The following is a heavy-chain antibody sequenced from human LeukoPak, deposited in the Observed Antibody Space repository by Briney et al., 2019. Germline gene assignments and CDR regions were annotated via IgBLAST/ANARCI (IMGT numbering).Heavy chain of an antibody. D-gene: IGHD6-13*01. CDR3: ARDEVAAAGNDY. J-gene: IGHJ4*02. Sequence: PGGSLRLSCAASGFTFSDYYMSWIRQAPGKGREWVSYISSSSSYTNYADSVKGRFTISRDNAKNSLYLQMNSLRAEDTAVYYCARDEVAAAGNDYWGQGTLVTVSS. CDR1: GFTFSDYY. CDR2: ISSSSSYT. V-gene: IGHV3-11*06.